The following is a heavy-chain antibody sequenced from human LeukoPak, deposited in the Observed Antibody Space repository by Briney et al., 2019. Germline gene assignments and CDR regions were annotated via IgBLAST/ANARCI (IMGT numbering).Heavy chain of an antibody. CDR2: IYSGGST. D-gene: IGHD5-12*01. CDR1: GFTVSSNY. CDR3: AMSIVATINY. Sequence: PGGSLRLSCAASGFTVSSNYMSWVRQAPGKGLEWVYVIYSGGSTYYADSVKGRFTISRDNSKNTLYLQMNSLRAEDTAVYYCAMSIVATINYWGQGTLVTVSS. J-gene: IGHJ4*02. V-gene: IGHV3-53*01.